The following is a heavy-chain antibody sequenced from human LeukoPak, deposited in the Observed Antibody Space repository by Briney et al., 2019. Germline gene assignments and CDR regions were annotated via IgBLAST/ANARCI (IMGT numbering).Heavy chain of an antibody. Sequence: PSETLSLTCAVYGGSFSGCYWSWIRQPPGKGLEWIGEINHSGSTNYNPSLKSRVTISVDTSKNQFSLKLSSVTAADTAVYYCARGHGYSSSWYGKLIDYWGQGTLVTVSS. CDR3: ARGHGYSSSWYGKLIDY. CDR1: GGSFSGCY. V-gene: IGHV4-34*01. J-gene: IGHJ4*02. CDR2: INHSGST. D-gene: IGHD6-13*01.